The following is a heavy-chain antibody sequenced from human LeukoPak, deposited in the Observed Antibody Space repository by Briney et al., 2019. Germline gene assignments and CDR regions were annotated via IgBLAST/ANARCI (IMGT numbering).Heavy chain of an antibody. CDR1: GGSFSGYY. D-gene: IGHD2-15*01. CDR2: INHSGST. Sequence: PSETLSLTCAVYGGSFSGYYWSCIRQPPGKGLEWIGEINHSGSTNYNPSLKSRVTISVDTSKNQFSLKLSSVTAADTAVYYCARRGGRGPFDYWGQGTLVTVSS. V-gene: IGHV4-34*01. J-gene: IGHJ4*02. CDR3: ARRGGRGPFDY.